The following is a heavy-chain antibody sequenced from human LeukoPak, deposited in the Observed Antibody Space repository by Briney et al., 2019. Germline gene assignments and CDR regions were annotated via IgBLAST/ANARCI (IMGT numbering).Heavy chain of an antibody. CDR2: IKQDGSEM. D-gene: IGHD3-22*01. V-gene: IGHV3-7*01. Sequence: GGSLRLSCAASGFSFSSYWMDWVRQAPGKGLEWVAHIKQDGSEMYYVDSVKGRFTISRDNTKNSLFLQMSSLRAEDTAVYFCASSYFDSSTHAYDMWGLGTRVTVSS. CDR3: ASSYFDSSTHAYDM. CDR1: GFSFSSYW. J-gene: IGHJ3*02.